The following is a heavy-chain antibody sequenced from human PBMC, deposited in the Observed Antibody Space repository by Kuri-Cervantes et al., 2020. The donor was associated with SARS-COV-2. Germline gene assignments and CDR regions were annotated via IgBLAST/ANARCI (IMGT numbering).Heavy chain of an antibody. CDR3: VRHKAAAGIVAPD. V-gene: IGHV3-23*01. Sequence: ESLKIPCAASGFTFSSYAMSWVRQAPGKGLEWVSAISGSGGSTYYADSVKGRFTISRDNSRNFLYQQMNSLRPEDMAVYYCVRHKAAAGIVAPDWGQGTLVTVSS. D-gene: IGHD6-13*01. CDR1: GFTFSSYA. CDR2: ISGSGGST. J-gene: IGHJ4*02.